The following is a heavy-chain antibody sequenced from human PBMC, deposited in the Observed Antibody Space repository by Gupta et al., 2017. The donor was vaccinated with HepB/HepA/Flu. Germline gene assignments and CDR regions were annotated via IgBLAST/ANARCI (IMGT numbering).Heavy chain of an antibody. D-gene: IGHD4-17*01. J-gene: IGHJ4*02. Sequence: EVQLIESGGGLVQPGGSLRLSCAASGFTFSGYWMHWVRQTPGKGLVWVSDVSADGKTAFYADSVKGRFTISRYNANTVYLQMNSLRVEDTAVYYCGRVGEAGYWGQGALVTVSS. V-gene: IGHV3-74*01. CDR1: GFTFSGYW. CDR3: GRVGEAGY. CDR2: VSADGKTA.